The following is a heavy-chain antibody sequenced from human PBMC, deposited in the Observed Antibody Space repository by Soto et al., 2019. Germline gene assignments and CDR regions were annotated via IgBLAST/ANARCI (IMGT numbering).Heavy chain of an antibody. V-gene: IGHV2-5*02. D-gene: IGHD5-18*01. J-gene: IGHJ2*01. CDR3: AHKTAGDGYFHS. CDR2: IYWDDDK. Sequence: QITLKESGPKLVKPTQTLTLSCSFSGFSASTGEVGVGWIRQPPRKALEWLALIYWDDDKRNRPSLESRLTTTKDTSKNPVVLTRTKLDPLDTATYFCAHKTAGDGYFHSWARGTPFTFPS. CDR1: GFSASTGEVG.